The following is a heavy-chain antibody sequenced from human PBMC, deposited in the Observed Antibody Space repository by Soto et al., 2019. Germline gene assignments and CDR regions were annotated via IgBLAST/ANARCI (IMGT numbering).Heavy chain of an antibody. CDR1: DGSSNNYY. Sequence: QVQLQQWGAGLLKPSETLSLTCAVYDGSSNNYYWSWIRQPPGKGLEWIGEINHSGSTNYNASLMSRVTRSEDTSKKQFSLELRFVTAADTAVYYCARGGLIRGVLYYWGQGTLVTVSS. V-gene: IGHV4-34*01. CDR3: ARGGLIRGVLYY. J-gene: IGHJ4*02. CDR2: INHSGST. D-gene: IGHD3-10*01.